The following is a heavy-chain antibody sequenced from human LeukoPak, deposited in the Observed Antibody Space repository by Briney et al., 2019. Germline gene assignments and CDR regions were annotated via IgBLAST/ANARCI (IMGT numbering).Heavy chain of an antibody. J-gene: IGHJ5*02. CDR3: ARADDFWSGYYEWFDP. D-gene: IGHD3-3*01. V-gene: IGHV4-59*01. CDR1: GGSLSPYY. CDR2: IYYSGTT. Sequence: SETLSLTCTVSGGSLSPYYWGWIRQPPGKGLEWIGYIYYSGTTNYNPSLKSRITISVDTSKNQFSLKLSSVTAADTAVYYCARADDFWSGYYEWFDPWGQGTLVTVSS.